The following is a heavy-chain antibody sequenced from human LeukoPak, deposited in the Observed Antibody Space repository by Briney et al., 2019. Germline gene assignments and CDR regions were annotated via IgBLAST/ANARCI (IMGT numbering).Heavy chain of an antibody. D-gene: IGHD3-10*01. CDR1: GFTFDDYA. V-gene: IGHV3-9*01. J-gene: IGHJ4*02. Sequence: GRSLRLSCAASGFTFDDYAMHWVRQAPGQGLEWVSAINWNSDGIHYADSVKGRFTISSGNAQNSLQLPMNSLKAEDTAFYYFAKDIGDQLWFGELFLSNYFDYWGQGTLVTVSS. CDR2: INWNSDGI. CDR3: AKDIGDQLWFGELFLSNYFDY.